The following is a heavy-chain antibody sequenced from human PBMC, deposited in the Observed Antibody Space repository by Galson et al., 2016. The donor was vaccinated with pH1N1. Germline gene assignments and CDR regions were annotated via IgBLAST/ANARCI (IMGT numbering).Heavy chain of an antibody. CDR2: ISGDSTRI. J-gene: IGHJ3*02. Sequence: SLRLSCAASTFTFSRHGMNWVRQAPGKGLEWISYISGDSTRIFYADSVKGRFIISRDDPGNTAYLQMRSLKNEDTSLYYCTRRPDIGTGYAFDIWGPGTMVIVSS. V-gene: IGHV3-48*02. CDR1: TFTFSRHG. CDR3: TRRPDIGTGYAFDI. D-gene: IGHD1-14*01.